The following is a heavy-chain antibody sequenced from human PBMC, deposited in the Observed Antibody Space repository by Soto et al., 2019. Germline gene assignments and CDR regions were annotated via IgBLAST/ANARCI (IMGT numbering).Heavy chain of an antibody. CDR3: ATVHNTSRSFNY. J-gene: IGHJ4*02. D-gene: IGHD1-20*01. V-gene: IGHV3-23*01. Sequence: AGGSLSLSCVASGLSFSVSTTTWVRQAPGKGLEWVSTTGLSGRTTYYGDSVKGRFTVSRDNSRNTLDLQMSSLRAEDSAVYYCATVHNTSRSFNYWGRGTLVTVSS. CDR2: TGLSGRTT. CDR1: GLSFSVST.